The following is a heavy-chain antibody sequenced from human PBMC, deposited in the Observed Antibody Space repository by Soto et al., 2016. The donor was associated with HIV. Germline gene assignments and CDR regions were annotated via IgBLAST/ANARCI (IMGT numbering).Heavy chain of an antibody. CDR1: GFTFSYYW. V-gene: IGHV3-7*02. CDR2: IKQDGSEK. J-gene: IGHJ4*02. CDR3: MVETVAGNKRT. D-gene: IGHD6-19*01. Sequence: EVQLVESGGGLVQPGGSLRLSCAASGFTFSYYWMSWVRQAPGKGLEWVANIKQDGSEKYYVDSVKGRFTISRDNAKNSLYLQMNSLRAEDTAVYYCMVETVAGNKRTGDQGTLVTVSS.